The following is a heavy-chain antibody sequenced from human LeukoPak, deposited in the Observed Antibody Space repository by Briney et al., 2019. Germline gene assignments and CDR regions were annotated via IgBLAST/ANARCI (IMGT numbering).Heavy chain of an antibody. D-gene: IGHD3-9*01. J-gene: IGHJ4*02. Sequence: GGSLRLSCAASGFTFSSYAMHWVRQAPGKGLEWVAVISYDGSNKYYADSVKGRFTISRDNSKNTLYLQMNSLRAEDTAVYYCARDSREYYDILTGPPRGGPNFDYWGQGTLVTVSS. V-gene: IGHV3-30-3*01. CDR2: ISYDGSNK. CDR3: ARDSREYYDILTGPPRGGPNFDY. CDR1: GFTFSSYA.